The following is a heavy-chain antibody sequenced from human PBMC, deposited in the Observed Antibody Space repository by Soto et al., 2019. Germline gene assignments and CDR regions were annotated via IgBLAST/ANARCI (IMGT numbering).Heavy chain of an antibody. V-gene: IGHV4-39*02. CDR1: GGSINYNSYY. J-gene: IGHJ5*02. CDR3: ARLVVVAPVANA. CDR2: IFYTGTA. Sequence: SETLSLTCSVSGGSINYNSYYWGWIRQPPGKGLEWVGGIFYTGTAYYSPSLKDRVTISVDTSKNSFSLNLTSVAAADTAVYFCARLVVVAPVANAWGQGTLVTVSS. D-gene: IGHD2-2*01.